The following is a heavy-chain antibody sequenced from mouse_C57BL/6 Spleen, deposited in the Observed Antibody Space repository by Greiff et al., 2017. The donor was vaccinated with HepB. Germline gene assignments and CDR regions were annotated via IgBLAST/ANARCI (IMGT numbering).Heavy chain of an antibody. CDR1: GYTFTSYW. Sequence: QVQLQQPGAELVKPGASVKMSCKASGYTFTSYWITWVKQRPGQGLEWIGDIYPGSGSTNYNEKFKSKATLTVDTSSSTAYMQLSSLTSEDSAVYYCARSRIITTVVASFDYWGQGTTLTVSS. CDR3: ARSRIITTVVASFDY. D-gene: IGHD1-1*01. CDR2: IYPGSGST. J-gene: IGHJ2*01. V-gene: IGHV1-55*01.